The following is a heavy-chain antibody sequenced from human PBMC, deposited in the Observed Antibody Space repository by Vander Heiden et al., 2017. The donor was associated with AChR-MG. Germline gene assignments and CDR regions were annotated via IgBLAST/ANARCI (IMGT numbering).Heavy chain of an antibody. CDR2: IENGGTT. V-gene: IGHV4-39*01. J-gene: IGHJ2*01. CDR1: GGPIRRSAHF. D-gene: IGHD6-6*01. Sequence: QLQLPESGPGLVKPSETLSLTCSVSGGPIRRSAHFWGWMRQPPGKGLEWRGTIENGGTTYYNPSLKSRVAISFDASTSQVSLKLTSVTAADTAVYFCARPIAVVHWYFDLWGRGTLVTVSS. CDR3: ARPIAVVHWYFDL.